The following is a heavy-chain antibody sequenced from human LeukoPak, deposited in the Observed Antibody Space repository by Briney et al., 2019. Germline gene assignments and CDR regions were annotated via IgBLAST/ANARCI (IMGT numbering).Heavy chain of an antibody. CDR1: GGSFSGYY. J-gene: IGHJ4*02. V-gene: IGHV4-34*01. D-gene: IGHD3-22*01. CDR2: INHSGST. Sequence: SSETLSLTCAVYGGSFSGYYWSWIRQPPGKGLEWIGEINHSGSTNYNPSLKSRVTMSVDTSKNQFSLKLSSVTAADTAVYYCARGGHYYDSSGYYSLSPLFDYWGQGTLVTVSS. CDR3: ARGGHYYDSSGYYSLSPLFDY.